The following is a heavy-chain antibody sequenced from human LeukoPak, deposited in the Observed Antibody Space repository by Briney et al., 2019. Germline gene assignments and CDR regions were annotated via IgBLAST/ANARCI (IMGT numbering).Heavy chain of an antibody. CDR3: ARDGGDCSGGSCGYDSSGYSATN. V-gene: IGHV4-38-2*02. Sequence: SETLSLTCTVSGYSISSGYYWGWIRQPPGKGLEWIESIYHSGSTYYNPSLKSRVTISVDTSKNQFSLKLSSLTAADTAVYYCARDGGDCSGGSCGYDSSGYSATNWGQGTLVTVSS. J-gene: IGHJ4*02. D-gene: IGHD2-15*01. CDR1: GYSISSGYY. CDR2: IYHSGST.